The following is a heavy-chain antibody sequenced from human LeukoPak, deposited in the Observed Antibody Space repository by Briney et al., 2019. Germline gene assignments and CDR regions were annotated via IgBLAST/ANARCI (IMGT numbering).Heavy chain of an antibody. D-gene: IGHD6-19*01. J-gene: IGHJ6*02. CDR2: MNPNSGNT. CDR1: GYTFTSYD. CDR3: ARGPKTYSSGWSPSGYYYGMDV. V-gene: IGHV1-8*01. Sequence: ASVNVSCKASGYTFTSYDINWVRQATGQGLEWMGWMNPNSGNTGYAQKFQGRVTMTRNTSISTAYMELSSLRSEDTAVYYCARGPKTYSSGWSPSGYYYGMDVSGQGTTVTVSS.